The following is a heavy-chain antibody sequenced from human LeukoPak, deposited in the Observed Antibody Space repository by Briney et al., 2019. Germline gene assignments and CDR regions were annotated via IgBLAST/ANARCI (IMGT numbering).Heavy chain of an antibody. D-gene: IGHD6-13*01. CDR1: GFTFSDYY. V-gene: IGHV3-11*01. CDR2: ISSSGSTI. J-gene: IGHJ5*02. Sequence: PGGSLRLSCAASGFTFSDYYMSWIRQAPGKGLEWVSYISSSGSTIYSADSVKGRFTISRDNAKNSLYLQMNSLRADDTAVYYCARIIGVTGTDWFDPWGQGTLVTVSS. CDR3: ARIIGVTGTDWFDP.